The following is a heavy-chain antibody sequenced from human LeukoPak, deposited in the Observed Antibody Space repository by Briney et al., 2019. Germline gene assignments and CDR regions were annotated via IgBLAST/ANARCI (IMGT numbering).Heavy chain of an antibody. Sequence: GSLRLSCAASGFTFSDYNMRWIRQAPGKGLEWVSSISRSGSTKYYADSVKGRFTISRDNAKNSLFLQMNSLRAEDTAIYYCAKNGDRGAYCSGGSCYPYYYYMDVWGKGTTVTISS. CDR1: GFTFSDYN. CDR2: ISRSGSTK. V-gene: IGHV3-11*01. CDR3: AKNGDRGAYCSGGSCYPYYYYMDV. J-gene: IGHJ6*03. D-gene: IGHD2-15*01.